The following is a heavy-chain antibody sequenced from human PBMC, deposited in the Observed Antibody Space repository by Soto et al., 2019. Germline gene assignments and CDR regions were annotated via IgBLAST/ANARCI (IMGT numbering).Heavy chain of an antibody. CDR3: AKGGGTMIVVVITFFDY. V-gene: IGHV3-23*01. J-gene: IGHJ4*02. CDR1: GFTFSSYA. D-gene: IGHD3-22*01. Sequence: GSLRLSCAASGFTFSSYAMSWVRQAPGKGLEWVSAISGSGGSTYYADSVKGRFTISRDNSKNTLYLQMNSLRAEDTAVYYCAKGGGTMIVVVITFFDYWGQGTLVTVSS. CDR2: ISGSGGST.